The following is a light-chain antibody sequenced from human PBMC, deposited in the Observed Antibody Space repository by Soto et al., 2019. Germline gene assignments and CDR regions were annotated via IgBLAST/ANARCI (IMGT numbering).Light chain of an antibody. CDR1: NSDLGSYRY. J-gene: IGLJ2*01. CDR2: DVT. CDR3: CSYVGSYSVV. V-gene: IGLV2-11*01. Sequence: QSALTQPRSVSGSPGQSVTISCTGTNSDLGSYRYVSWYQQNPGKAPKLMIYDVTKRPSGVPDRFSGSKSGNTASLTISGLQAEDEAEYYCCSYVGSYSVVFGGGTQLTVL.